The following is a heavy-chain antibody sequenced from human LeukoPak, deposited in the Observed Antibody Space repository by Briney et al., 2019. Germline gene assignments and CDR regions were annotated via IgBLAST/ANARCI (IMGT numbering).Heavy chain of an antibody. Sequence: GGSLRLSCAASGFSFSGYSMNWVRQAPGKGLEWVSYISSSGTTIYYGDSMKGRFTVSRDNAKNSLSLQMNSLRAEDTAVYYCARSRSGYRFDYWGQGTLVTVSS. J-gene: IGHJ4*02. D-gene: IGHD5-12*01. CDR1: GFSFSGYS. CDR3: ARSRSGYRFDY. CDR2: ISSSGTTI. V-gene: IGHV3-48*01.